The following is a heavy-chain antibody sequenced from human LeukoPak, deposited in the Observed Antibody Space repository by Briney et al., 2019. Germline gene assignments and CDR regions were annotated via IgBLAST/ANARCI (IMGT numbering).Heavy chain of an antibody. CDR2: INPNSGGT. CDR3: ARAIVTTVTPGY. J-gene: IGHJ4*02. D-gene: IGHD4-17*01. V-gene: IGHV1-2*02. CDR1: GYTFTGYY. Sequence: VASVKVSCKASGYTFTGYYMHWVRQAPGQGLEWMGWINPNSGGTNYAQKFQGRVTMTRDTSISTAYMELSRLRSDDTAVYYCARAIVTTVTPGYWGQGTLVTVSS.